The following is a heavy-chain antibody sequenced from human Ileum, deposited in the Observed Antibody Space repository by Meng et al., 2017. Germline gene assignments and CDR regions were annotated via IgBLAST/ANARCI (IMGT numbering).Heavy chain of an antibody. Sequence: GGSLRLSCAASGFTLSSYWMHWVRQAPGKGLVWVSRINSDGSSTSYADSVKGRFTISRDNAKNTLYLQMSSLRAEDTAIYYCARGRSYGRGSFDYWGQGTLVTVSS. J-gene: IGHJ4*02. CDR3: ARGRSYGRGSFDY. V-gene: IGHV3-74*01. CDR2: INSDGSST. D-gene: IGHD5-18*01. CDR1: GFTLSSYW.